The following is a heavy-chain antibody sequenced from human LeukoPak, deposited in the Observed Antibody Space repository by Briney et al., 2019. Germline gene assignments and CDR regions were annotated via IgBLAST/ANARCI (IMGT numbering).Heavy chain of an antibody. J-gene: IGHJ4*02. V-gene: IGHV1-2*02. CDR2: INPNTGAT. D-gene: IGHD3-10*01. Sequence: ASVKVSCKASGYTFSGYFIHWVRQTPGHGLEWMGWINPNTGATNYAQMFQDRVTMTRDTSDNTAYMHLGSLTSDDTAVYYCARVPGRVRGVIHTLAYFDYWGQGTLVTVSS. CDR1: GYTFSGYF. CDR3: ARVPGRVRGVIHTLAYFDY.